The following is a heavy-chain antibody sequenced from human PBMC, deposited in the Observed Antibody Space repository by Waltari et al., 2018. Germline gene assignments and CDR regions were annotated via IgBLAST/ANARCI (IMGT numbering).Heavy chain of an antibody. CDR2: IYYSGRT. J-gene: IGHJ5*02. D-gene: IGHD3-10*01. CDR3: AGHRKFGPHNWFDP. V-gene: IGHV4-39*01. CDR1: GGSISSSSYY. Sequence: QLQLQESGPGLVKPSETLSLTCTVSGGSISSSSYYWGWIRQPPGKGLEWIGSIYYSGRTHYNPSRKSRVTISVDTSKNQFSLKLSSVTAADTAVYYCAGHRKFGPHNWFDPWGQGTLVTVSS.